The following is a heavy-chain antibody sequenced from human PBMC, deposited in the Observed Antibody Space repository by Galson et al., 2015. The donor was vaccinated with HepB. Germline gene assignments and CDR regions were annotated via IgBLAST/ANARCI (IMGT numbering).Heavy chain of an antibody. CDR2: TYYRSKWYN. J-gene: IGHJ4*02. V-gene: IGHV6-1*01. D-gene: IGHD3-16*01. CDR3: AREEGMITFGGASLGY. Sequence: CAISGDSVSSNSAAWNWIRQSPSRGLEWLGRTYYRSKWYNDYAVSVKSRITINPDTSKNQFSLQLDSVTPEDTAVYYCAREEGMITFGGASLGYWGQGTLVTVSS. CDR1: GDSVSSNSAA.